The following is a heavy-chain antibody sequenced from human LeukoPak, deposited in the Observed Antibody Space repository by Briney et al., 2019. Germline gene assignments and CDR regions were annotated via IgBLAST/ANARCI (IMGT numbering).Heavy chain of an antibody. CDR1: GYTFTSYY. V-gene: IGHV1-18*04. D-gene: IGHD6-19*01. Sequence: GASVKVSCKASGYTFTSYYMHWVRQAPGQGLEWMGWISAYNGNTNYAQKLQGRVTMTTDTSTSTAYMELRSLRSDDTAVYYCARERGVFRGYSSGWNPFDYWGQGTLVTVSS. CDR2: ISAYNGNT. CDR3: ARERGVFRGYSSGWNPFDY. J-gene: IGHJ4*02.